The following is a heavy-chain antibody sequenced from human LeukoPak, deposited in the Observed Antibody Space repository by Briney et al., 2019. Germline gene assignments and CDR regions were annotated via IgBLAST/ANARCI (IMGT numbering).Heavy chain of an antibody. CDR2: TRNKANSYTT. CDR1: GFTFSDHY. CDR3: ARDSSYGPFDY. Sequence: PGGSLRLSCAASGFTFSDHYMDWVRQAPGKGLEWVGRTRNKANSYTTEYAASVKGRFTISRDDSKNSLYLQMNSLKTEDTAVYYCARDSSYGPFDYWGQGTLVTVSS. J-gene: IGHJ4*02. V-gene: IGHV3-72*01. D-gene: IGHD3-16*01.